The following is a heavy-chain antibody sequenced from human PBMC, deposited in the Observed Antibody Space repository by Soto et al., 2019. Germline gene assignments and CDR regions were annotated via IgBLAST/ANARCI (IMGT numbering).Heavy chain of an antibody. CDR3: ARGLWFGELFYAYFDY. J-gene: IGHJ4*02. D-gene: IGHD3-10*01. Sequence: GGSLRLSCTTFGFTFGDYAMGWFRQAPGKGLEWVGFIRSKGYGGTIEYAASVKGRFTISRDESKGIADLHMNSLRIEDTALYYCARGLWFGELFYAYFDYWGLGTLVTVSS. CDR1: GFTFGDYA. CDR2: IRSKGYGGTI. V-gene: IGHV3-49*03.